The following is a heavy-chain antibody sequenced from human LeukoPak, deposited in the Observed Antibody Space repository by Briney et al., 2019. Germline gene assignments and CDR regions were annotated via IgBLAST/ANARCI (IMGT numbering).Heavy chain of an antibody. Sequence: GGSLRLSCAASGFTFSSYGMHWVRQAPGKGLEWVAVIWYDGSNKYYADSVKGRFTISRDDSKNTLYLQMNSLRAEDTAVYYCARAPGLYVARGVILGGYFDYWGQGTLVTVSS. CDR3: ARAPGLYVARGVILGGYFDY. J-gene: IGHJ4*02. D-gene: IGHD3-10*01. V-gene: IGHV3-33*01. CDR2: IWYDGSNK. CDR1: GFTFSSYG.